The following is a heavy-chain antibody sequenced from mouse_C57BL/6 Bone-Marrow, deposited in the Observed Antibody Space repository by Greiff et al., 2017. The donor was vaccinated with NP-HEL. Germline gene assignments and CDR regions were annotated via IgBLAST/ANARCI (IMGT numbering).Heavy chain of an antibody. J-gene: IGHJ3*01. V-gene: IGHV1-80*01. CDR2: IYPGDGDT. Sequence: VQLQQSGAELVKPGASVKISCKASGYAFSNYWMNWVKQRPGKGLEWIGQIYPGDGDTNYNGKFQDKATLTADKSSSTAYMQLSRVTSDDAAVYFCARGAYWGQGTLVTVSA. CDR3: ARGAY. CDR1: GYAFSNYW.